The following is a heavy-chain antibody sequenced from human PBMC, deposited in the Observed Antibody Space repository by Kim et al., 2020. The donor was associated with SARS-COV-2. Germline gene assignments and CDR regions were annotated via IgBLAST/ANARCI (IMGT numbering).Heavy chain of an antibody. D-gene: IGHD1-26*01. Sequence: YYNPSLKSRGTISVDTSKNQFSLKLSSVTAADTAVYYCARDRVVGATYYWGQGTLVTVSS. V-gene: IGHV4-39*07. CDR3: ARDRVVGATYY. J-gene: IGHJ4*02.